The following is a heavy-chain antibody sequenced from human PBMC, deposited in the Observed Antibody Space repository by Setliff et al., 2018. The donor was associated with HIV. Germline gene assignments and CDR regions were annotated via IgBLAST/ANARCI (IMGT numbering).Heavy chain of an antibody. D-gene: IGHD6-19*01. J-gene: IGHJ6*02. CDR1: GGSFSGY. V-gene: IGHV4-34*01. Sequence: SETLSLTCAVYGGSFSGYWSWIRQSPGKGLEWLGEINHSGNTHYDPSLKSRLTISIDTSKKQFSLKLSSVTAADTAVYYCARGIGWVGRYGMDVWGQGTTVTVSS. CDR2: INHSGNT. CDR3: ARGIGWVGRYGMDV.